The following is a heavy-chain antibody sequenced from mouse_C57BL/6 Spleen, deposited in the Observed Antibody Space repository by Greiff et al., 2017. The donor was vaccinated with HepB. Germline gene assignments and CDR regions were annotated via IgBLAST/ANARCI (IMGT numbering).Heavy chain of an antibody. D-gene: IGHD2-4*01. CDR2: IYPRDGST. CDR1: GYTFTSYD. J-gene: IGHJ4*01. CDR3: ARADYEYDGARDY. Sequence: VQLQQSGPELVKPGASVKLSCKASGYTFTSYDINWVKQRPGQGLEWIGWIYPRDGSTKYNEKFKGKATLTVDTASSTAYRELHSLTAEDSAVYFCARADYEYDGARDYWGQGTSVTVSS. V-gene: IGHV1-85*01.